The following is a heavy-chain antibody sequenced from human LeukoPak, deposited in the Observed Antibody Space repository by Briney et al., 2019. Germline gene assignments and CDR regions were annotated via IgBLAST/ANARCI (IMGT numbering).Heavy chain of an antibody. CDR2: INPSGGST. V-gene: IGHV1-46*01. Sequence: ASVKVSCKASGYTFTGYYMHWVRQAPGQGLEWMGIINPSGGSTSYAQKFQGRVTMTRDMSTSTVYMELSSLRSEDTAVYYCARVIRIAVAGTGYDYWGQGTLVTVSS. CDR3: ARVIRIAVAGTGYDY. CDR1: GYTFTGYY. J-gene: IGHJ4*02. D-gene: IGHD6-19*01.